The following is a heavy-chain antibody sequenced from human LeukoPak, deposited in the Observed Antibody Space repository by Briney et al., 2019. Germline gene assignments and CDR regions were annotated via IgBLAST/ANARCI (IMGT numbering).Heavy chain of an antibody. V-gene: IGHV3-23*01. CDR2: ISGSGGRT. Sequence: GGSLRLSCAASGSTFSNYAMSWVRQAPGKGLEWVSAISGSGGRTYYADSVKGRFTISRDNSKNTLYLQMHSLRADDTAVYYCAKGPYYYDSSSYSRRWFDPWGQGTLVTVSS. D-gene: IGHD3-22*01. CDR3: AKGPYYYDSSSYSRRWFDP. J-gene: IGHJ5*02. CDR1: GSTFSNYA.